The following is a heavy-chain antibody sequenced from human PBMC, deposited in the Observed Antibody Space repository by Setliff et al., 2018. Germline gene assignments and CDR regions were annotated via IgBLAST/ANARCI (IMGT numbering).Heavy chain of an antibody. CDR3: ARDMIVDFIRGGGWFDP. Sequence: SVKVSCKASGGTFISYAISWVRQAPGQGLEWMGGIIPIFGTANYAQKFQGRVTITADESTSTAYMELSSLRSEDTAVYYCARDMIVDFIRGGGWFDPWGQGTLVTVS. CDR1: GGTFISYA. CDR2: IIPIFGTA. V-gene: IGHV1-69*13. D-gene: IGHD3-22*01. J-gene: IGHJ5*02.